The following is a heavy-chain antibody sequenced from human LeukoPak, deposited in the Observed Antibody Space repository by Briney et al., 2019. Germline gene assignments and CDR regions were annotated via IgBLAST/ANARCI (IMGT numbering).Heavy chain of an antibody. V-gene: IGHV1-69*01. CDR3: ARVPLSSGSATAPDAFDI. J-gene: IGHJ3*02. D-gene: IGHD3-10*01. CDR1: GGTFSSYA. CDR2: IIPIFGTA. Sequence: SVKVSCKASGGTFSSYAISWVRQAPGQGLEWMGGIIPIFGTANYAQKFQGRVTITADESTSTAYMELSSPRSEDTAVYYCARVPLSSGSATAPDAFDIWGQGTMVTVSS.